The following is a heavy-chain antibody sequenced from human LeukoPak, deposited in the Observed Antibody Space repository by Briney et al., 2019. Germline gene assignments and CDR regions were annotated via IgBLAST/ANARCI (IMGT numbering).Heavy chain of an antibody. CDR3: ARASRMTSNAFDI. CDR1: GYTFTGYY. V-gene: IGHV1-2*02. CDR2: INPNSGGT. Sequence: ASVKVSCKASGYTFTGYYMHWVRQAPGQGLEWMGWINPNSGGTNYAQKFQGRVTMTRDTSISTAYMELSRLRSDDTAVYYCARASRMTSNAFDIWGQGTMVTVSS. J-gene: IGHJ3*02. D-gene: IGHD2-15*01.